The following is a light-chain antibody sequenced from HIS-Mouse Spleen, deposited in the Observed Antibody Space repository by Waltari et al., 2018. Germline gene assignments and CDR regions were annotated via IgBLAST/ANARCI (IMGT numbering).Light chain of an antibody. CDR1: QGTSSY. CDR3: QQLNSYPQET. Sequence: DIQLTQSPSFLSASVGDRVTITCRASQGTSSYLAWYQQKPGKAPKLLIYAASTLQSGVPSRFSGSGSGTEFTLTISSLQPEDFATYYCQQLNSYPQETFGGGTKVEIK. CDR2: AAS. V-gene: IGKV1-9*01. J-gene: IGKJ4*01.